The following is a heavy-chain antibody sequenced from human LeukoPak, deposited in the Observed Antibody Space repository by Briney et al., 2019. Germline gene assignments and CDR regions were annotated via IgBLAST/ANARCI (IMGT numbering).Heavy chain of an antibody. J-gene: IGHJ6*02. V-gene: IGHV1-8*01. D-gene: IGHD3-3*01. CDR3: ARKGYYDFWSGYDLYYYYGMDV. Sequence: ASVKVSCKASGYTFTSYDINWVRQATGQGLEWMGWMNPNSGNTGYAQKFQGRVTMTRNTSISTAYMELSSLRSEDTVVYYCARKGYYDFWSGYDLYYYYGMDVWGQGTTVTVSS. CDR1: GYTFTSYD. CDR2: MNPNSGNT.